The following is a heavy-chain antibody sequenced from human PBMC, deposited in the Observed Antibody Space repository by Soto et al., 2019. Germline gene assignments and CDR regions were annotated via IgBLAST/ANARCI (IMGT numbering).Heavy chain of an antibody. Sequence: QVQLVQSGAEVKKPGASVKVSCKASGYTFTDYYMHWVRQAPGQGLEWMGWINPNNGGTNYAQKFQGWVTMTRDTSISTAYMELTRLRSDDTAVYYCAREYSRGGQLFDYWGQGTLVTVSS. CDR1: GYTFTDYY. J-gene: IGHJ4*02. CDR3: AREYSRGGQLFDY. V-gene: IGHV1-2*04. D-gene: IGHD6-19*01. CDR2: INPNNGGT.